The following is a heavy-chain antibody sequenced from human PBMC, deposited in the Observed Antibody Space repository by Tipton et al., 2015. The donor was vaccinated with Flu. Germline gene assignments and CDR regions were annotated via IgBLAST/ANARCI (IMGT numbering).Heavy chain of an antibody. V-gene: IGHV4-4*07. CDR3: ARGRGYYDGSGYSALYYFDY. Sequence: TLSLTCTVSGGSISSYYWSWIRQPAGKGLEWIGRIYTSGSTNYNPSLKSRVTISVDTSKNQFSLKLSSVTAADTAVYYCARGRGYYDGSGYSALYYFDYWGQGTLVTVSS. J-gene: IGHJ4*02. CDR2: IYTSGST. CDR1: GGSISSYY. D-gene: IGHD3-22*01.